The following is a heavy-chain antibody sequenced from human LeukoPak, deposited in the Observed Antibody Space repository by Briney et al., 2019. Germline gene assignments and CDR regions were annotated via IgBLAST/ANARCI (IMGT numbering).Heavy chain of an antibody. V-gene: IGHV4-34*01. D-gene: IGHD6-19*01. CDR1: GRAFTGYY. CDR3: AGFYSTGWLRAFDY. J-gene: IGHJ4*01. Sequence: GTLCLSCAVYGRAFTGYYRSWVRGPPGQGLEWIGGINHSGSATDNAPPRRRGAISADTSNTHVSLKLSSVTAADTAVYYCAGFYSTGWLRAFDYWGQGTLVTVSS. CDR2: INHSGSA.